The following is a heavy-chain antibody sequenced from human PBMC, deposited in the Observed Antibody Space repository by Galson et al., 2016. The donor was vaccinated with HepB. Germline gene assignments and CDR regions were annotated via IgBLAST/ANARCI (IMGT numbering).Heavy chain of an antibody. V-gene: IGHV1-3*01. D-gene: IGHD6-19*01. Sequence: SVKVSCKASGYIFTSYVLHWVRQAPGQRLEWMGWINAGNGNTKYSQRFQGRVTITRDTSASTAYMEVSSLRSEDTAVYYCARGDDTVSGWYVGFDHWGQGTLVTVSS. CDR3: ARGDDTVSGWYVGFDH. J-gene: IGHJ4*02. CDR2: INAGNGNT. CDR1: GYIFTSYV.